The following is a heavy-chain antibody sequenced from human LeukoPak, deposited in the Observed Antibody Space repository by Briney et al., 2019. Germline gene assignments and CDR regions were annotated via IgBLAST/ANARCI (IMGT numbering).Heavy chain of an antibody. CDR2: ISGSGGST. D-gene: IGHD2-15*01. CDR3: AKGPGGSVSGGFDY. J-gene: IGHJ4*02. V-gene: IGHV3-23*01. Sequence: GESLRLSCAASGFTFSSDAMSWARQAPGKGLEWVSAISGSGGSTYYADSVKGRFTISRDNSKNTLYLQMNSLRAEDTAVYYCAKGPGGSVSGGFDYWGQGTLVTVSS. CDR1: GFTFSSDA.